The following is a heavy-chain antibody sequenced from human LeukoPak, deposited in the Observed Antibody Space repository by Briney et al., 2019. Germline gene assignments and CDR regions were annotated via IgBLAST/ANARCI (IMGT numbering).Heavy chain of an antibody. CDR2: IKQDGSER. V-gene: IGHV3-7*01. CDR1: GFTFGNYW. D-gene: IGHD3-9*01. Sequence: GGSLRLSCAASGFTFGNYWMSWVRQAPGKGLEWVANIKQDGSERYYVDSVKGRFTISRDNAKTSLYLQMNSLRVEDTAIYYCAKEAHHDIWTGRENWYFDLWGRGTLVTVSS. J-gene: IGHJ2*01. CDR3: AKEAHHDIWTGRENWYFDL.